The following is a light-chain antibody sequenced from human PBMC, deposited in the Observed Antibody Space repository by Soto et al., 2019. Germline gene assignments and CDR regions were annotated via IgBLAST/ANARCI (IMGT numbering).Light chain of an antibody. Sequence: DIRMSQSPSTLSASVGDRVTITCRASQSISSWLAWYQQKPGKAPKLLIYDASSLESGVPSRFSGSGSGTEFTLTISSLQPDDFATYYCQQYDSYSSGPFGQGTKVDIK. CDR2: DAS. V-gene: IGKV1-5*01. CDR3: QQYDSYSSGP. J-gene: IGKJ1*01. CDR1: QSISSW.